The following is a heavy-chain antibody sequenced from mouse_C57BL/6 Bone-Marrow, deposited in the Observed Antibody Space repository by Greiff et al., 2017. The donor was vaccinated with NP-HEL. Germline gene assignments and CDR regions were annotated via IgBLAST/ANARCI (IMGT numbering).Heavy chain of an antibody. CDR1: GFTFSSYA. CDR3: ARGDDYDEGAFAY. D-gene: IGHD2-4*01. V-gene: IGHV5-4*03. J-gene: IGHJ3*01. Sequence: EVKLMESGGGLVKPGGSLKLSCAASGFTFSSYAMSWVRQTPEKRLEWVATISDGGSYTYYPDNVKGRFTISRDNAKNNLYLQMSHLKSEDTAMYYCARGDDYDEGAFAYWGQGTLVTVS. CDR2: ISDGGSYT.